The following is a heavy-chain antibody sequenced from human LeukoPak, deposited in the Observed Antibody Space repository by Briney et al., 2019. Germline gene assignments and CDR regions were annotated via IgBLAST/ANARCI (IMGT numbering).Heavy chain of an antibody. Sequence: GGSLRLSCAASGFTLSRYWMSWVRRAPGKGREGVAHIKQDGSEKNYVESVKGRFTISRDNAKNSLLLQMDGLRVEDTAVYYCARGKMAGDSHFDYWGQGTLVTVSS. D-gene: IGHD5-24*01. V-gene: IGHV3-7*04. CDR3: ARGKMAGDSHFDY. CDR1: GFTLSRYW. CDR2: IKQDGSEK. J-gene: IGHJ4*02.